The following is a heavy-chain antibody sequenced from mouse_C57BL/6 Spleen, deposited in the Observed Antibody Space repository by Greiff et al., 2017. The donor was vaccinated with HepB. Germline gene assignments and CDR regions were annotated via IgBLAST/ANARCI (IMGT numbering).Heavy chain of an antibody. CDR3: ARHARDSNPFAY. D-gene: IGHD2-5*01. J-gene: IGHJ3*01. CDR2: ISSGGSYT. Sequence: EVQLVESGGDLVKPGGSLKLSCAASGFTFSSYGMSWVRQTPDKRLEWVATISSGGSYTYYPDSVKGRFTISRDNAKNTLYLQMSSLKSEDTAMYYCARHARDSNPFAYWGQGTLVTVSA. CDR1: GFTFSSYG. V-gene: IGHV5-6*01.